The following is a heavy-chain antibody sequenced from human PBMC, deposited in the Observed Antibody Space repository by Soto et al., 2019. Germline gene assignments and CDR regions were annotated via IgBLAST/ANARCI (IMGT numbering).Heavy chain of an antibody. J-gene: IGHJ4*02. D-gene: IGHD2-15*01. CDR3: ARGVGYSLPFDF. Sequence: QLQLHESGSGLVKTSQTLSLTCAVSGGSLSSGGYSWSWIRQPQGKALEWIAYTYHTGPTYYIPSLKTRVTISVYSSNNQFSLMLSSVTAADTAMYYCARGVGYSLPFDFWGQGTLVTVSS. V-gene: IGHV4-30-2*01. CDR1: GGSLSSGGYS. CDR2: TYHTGPT.